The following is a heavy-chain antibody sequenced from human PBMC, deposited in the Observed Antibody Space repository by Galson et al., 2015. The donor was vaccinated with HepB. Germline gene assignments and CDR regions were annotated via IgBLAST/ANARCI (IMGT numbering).Heavy chain of an antibody. J-gene: IGHJ6*02. Sequence: SLRLSCAASGFTFSSYAMHWVRQAPGKGLEWVAVISYDGSNKYYADSVKGRFTISRDNSKNTLYLQMNSLRAEDTAVYYCAKDGCSSTSCYIIRRYYYYGMDVWGQGTTVTVSS. CDR2: ISYDGSNK. V-gene: IGHV3-30*18. D-gene: IGHD2-2*02. CDR3: AKDGCSSTSCYIIRRYYYYGMDV. CDR1: GFTFSSYA.